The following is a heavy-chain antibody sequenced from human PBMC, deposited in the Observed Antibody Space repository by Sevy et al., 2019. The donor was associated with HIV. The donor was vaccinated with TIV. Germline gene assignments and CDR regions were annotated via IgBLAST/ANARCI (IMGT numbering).Heavy chain of an antibody. Sequence: SETLSLTCTVSGGSISSSSYDWGWIRQPPGKGLEWIGSMYYSGNTYYNPSLKTRVTIFVDTSKNQICLKLTSVTAADTAVYYCARQGGIVDRGFDDWGQGTLVTVSS. CDR3: ARQGGIVDRGFDD. D-gene: IGHD2-21*01. V-gene: IGHV4-39*01. CDR2: MYYSGNT. CDR1: GGSISSSSYD. J-gene: IGHJ4*02.